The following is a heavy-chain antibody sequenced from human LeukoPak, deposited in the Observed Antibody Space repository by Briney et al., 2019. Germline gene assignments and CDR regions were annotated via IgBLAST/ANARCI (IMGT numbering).Heavy chain of an antibody. D-gene: IGHD1-26*01. CDR2: INPNSGGT. J-gene: IGHJ6*03. Sequence: ASVKVSCKASGYTFTGYYMHWVRQAPGQGLEWMGWINPNSGGTNYAQKFQGRVTMTRDTSISTAYMELSSLRSEDTAVYYCARLRGPNYYYYYMDVWGKGTTVTISS. CDR3: ARLRGPNYYYYYMDV. V-gene: IGHV1-2*02. CDR1: GYTFTGYY.